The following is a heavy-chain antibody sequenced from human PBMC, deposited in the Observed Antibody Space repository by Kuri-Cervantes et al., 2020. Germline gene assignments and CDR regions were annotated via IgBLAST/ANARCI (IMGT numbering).Heavy chain of an antibody. J-gene: IGHJ4*02. V-gene: IGHV1-18*01. CDR2: SSAYNGNT. CDR3: MRTCPGSTCYIIY. CDR1: GYTITSYG. D-gene: IGHD2-2*02. Sequence: ASVKDSCKASGYTITSYGISRVRQAPGQGLEWMGWSSAYNGNTNKAQNLQGRVTMTTDTSTTTAYMELRSLRSDDTAMYYCMRTCPGSTCYIIYWSQGTLVTVSS.